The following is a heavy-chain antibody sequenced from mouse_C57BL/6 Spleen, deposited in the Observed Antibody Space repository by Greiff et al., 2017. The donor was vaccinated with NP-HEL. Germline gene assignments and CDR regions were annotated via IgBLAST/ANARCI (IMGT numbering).Heavy chain of an antibody. V-gene: IGHV1-82*01. CDR2: IYPGDGDT. CDR1: GYAFSSSW. D-gene: IGHD1-1*01. Sequence: QVQLQQSGPELVKPGASVKISCKASGYAFSSSWMNWVKQRPGKGLEWIGRIYPGDGDTNYNGKFKGKATLTADKSTSTAYMQLSSLTSEDAAVYVCARWRITTVGGAMDYWGQGTSVTVSS. J-gene: IGHJ4*01. CDR3: ARWRITTVGGAMDY.